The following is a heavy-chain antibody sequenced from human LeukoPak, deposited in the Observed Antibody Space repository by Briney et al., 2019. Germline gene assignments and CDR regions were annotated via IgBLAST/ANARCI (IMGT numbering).Heavy chain of an antibody. Sequence: PSETLSLTCAVYGGSFSGYYWSWIRQPPGKGLEWIGEINHSGSTNYNPSLKSRVTISVDTSKNQFSLKLSSVTAADTAVYYCARGRRSDIVVVPAAMGSGSWFDPWGQGTLVTVSS. CDR2: INHSGST. CDR1: GGSFSGYY. CDR3: ARGRRSDIVVVPAAMGSGSWFDP. V-gene: IGHV4-34*01. J-gene: IGHJ5*02. D-gene: IGHD2-2*01.